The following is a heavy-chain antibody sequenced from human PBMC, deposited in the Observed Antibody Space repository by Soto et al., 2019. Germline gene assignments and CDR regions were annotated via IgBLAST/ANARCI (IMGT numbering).Heavy chain of an antibody. D-gene: IGHD3-3*01. CDR1: GYTLSSFG. CDR2: IWYDGSKK. Sequence: QVQVVESGGGVVQPGRSLRLSCAASGYTLSSFGMHWAPQAPGKGREWVSLIWYDGSKKSYGDSVKGRFTISRDNSRNTVYLQMNSLRADDTAVYYCARDASYYSLWSGYYPSRNGMDVWGQGTTVTVSS. J-gene: IGHJ6*02. V-gene: IGHV3-33*01. CDR3: ARDASYYSLWSGYYPSRNGMDV.